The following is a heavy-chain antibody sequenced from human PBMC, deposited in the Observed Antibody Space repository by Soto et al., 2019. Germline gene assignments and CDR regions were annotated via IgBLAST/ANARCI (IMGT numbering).Heavy chain of an antibody. Sequence: GGSLRLSCAASGFTFSSYGMHWVRQAPGKGLEWVAVISYDGSNKYYADSVKGRFTISRDNSKNTLYLQMNSLRAEDTAVYYCAKDASHLAARPLYYFDYWGQGTLVTVSS. CDR2: ISYDGSNK. CDR3: AKDASHLAARPLYYFDY. D-gene: IGHD6-6*01. V-gene: IGHV3-30*18. J-gene: IGHJ4*02. CDR1: GFTFSSYG.